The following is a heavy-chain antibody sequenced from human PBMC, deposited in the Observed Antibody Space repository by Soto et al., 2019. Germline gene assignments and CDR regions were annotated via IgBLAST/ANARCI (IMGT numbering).Heavy chain of an antibody. CDR3: ARDSGTTSRFDY. CDR2: IIPIVGIA. Sequence: QVQLVQSGAEVKKPGSSVKVSCKASGGTFSSYTISWVRQAPGQGLEWMGRIIPIVGIANYAQKFQGRVTIXAXXSTSTAYMELSSLRSEDTAVYYCARDSGTTSRFDYWGQGTLVTVSS. J-gene: IGHJ4*02. V-gene: IGHV1-69*08. D-gene: IGHD1-1*01. CDR1: GGTFSSYT.